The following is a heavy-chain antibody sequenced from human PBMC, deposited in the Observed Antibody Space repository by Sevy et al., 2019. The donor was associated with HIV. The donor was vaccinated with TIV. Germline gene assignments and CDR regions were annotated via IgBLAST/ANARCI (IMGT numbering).Heavy chain of an antibody. Sequence: GGSLRLSCAASGFTFSKYSMSWVRQPPGKGLEWVSTLSFGCGEINYADSVKGRFTISRDNSKSSVDLQMNNLRPEDTAVYYCASSVNSGWSGAFDIWGQGTMVTVSS. CDR1: GFTFSKYS. CDR2: LSFGCGEI. J-gene: IGHJ3*02. D-gene: IGHD6-19*01. V-gene: IGHV3-23*01. CDR3: ASSVNSGWSGAFDI.